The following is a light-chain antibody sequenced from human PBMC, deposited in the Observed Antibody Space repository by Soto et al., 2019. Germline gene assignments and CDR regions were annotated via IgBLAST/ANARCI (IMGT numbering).Light chain of an antibody. V-gene: IGLV2-14*03. CDR2: DVI. CDR3: SSYTSSGTYV. Sequence: QSVLTQSASVSGSPGQSITISCAGTSSDVGGYNYVSWYQQHPGKAPKLMIYDVINRPSGVSDRFPGSKSGNSASLTISGLQAQDEADYYCSSYTSSGTYVFGTGTKVTVL. J-gene: IGLJ1*01. CDR1: SSDVGGYNY.